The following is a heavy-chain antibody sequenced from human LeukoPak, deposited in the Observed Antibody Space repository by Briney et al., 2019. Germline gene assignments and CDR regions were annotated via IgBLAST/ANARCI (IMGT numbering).Heavy chain of an antibody. CDR2: IWYDGSNE. CDR1: GFTFSSYG. V-gene: IGHV3-33*01. CDR3: ARELSYGDYGDY. D-gene: IGHD4-17*01. Sequence: GRSLRLSCAASGFTFSSYGMHWVRQAPGKGLEWVAVIWYDGSNEYYADSVKGRFTISRDNSKNTLYLQMNSLRAEDTAVYYCARELSYGDYGDYWGQGTLVTVSS. J-gene: IGHJ4*02.